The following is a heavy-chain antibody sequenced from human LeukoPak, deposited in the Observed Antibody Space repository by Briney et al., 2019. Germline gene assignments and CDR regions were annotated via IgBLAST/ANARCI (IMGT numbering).Heavy chain of an antibody. CDR2: IYYSGST. CDR1: GGSISSYY. CDR3: ARHASVFSEGNDWFDP. D-gene: IGHD1-14*01. J-gene: IGHJ5*02. Sequence: PSETLSLTCTVSGGSISSYYWSWIQQPPGKGLEWIGYIYYSGSTNYNPSLKSRVTISVDTSKNQFSLKLSSVTAADTAVYYCARHASVFSEGNDWFDPWGQGTLVTVSS. V-gene: IGHV4-59*08.